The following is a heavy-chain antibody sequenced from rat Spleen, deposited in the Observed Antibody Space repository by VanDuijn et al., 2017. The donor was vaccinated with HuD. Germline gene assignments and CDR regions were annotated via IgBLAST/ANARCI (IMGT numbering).Heavy chain of an antibody. CDR1: GFTFSNYG. Sequence: EVQLVESNGGLVQPGRSLKLSCAASGFTFSNYGMAWVRQAPTMGLEWVTSISPSGGATYYRDSVKGRFTVSRDNAKNTLYLQLDSLRSEDTATYFCARAGYLRDWYFDFWGPGTMVTVSS. CDR3: ARAGYLRDWYFDF. V-gene: IGHV5S13*01. J-gene: IGHJ1*01. D-gene: IGHD2-2*01. CDR2: ISPSGGAT.